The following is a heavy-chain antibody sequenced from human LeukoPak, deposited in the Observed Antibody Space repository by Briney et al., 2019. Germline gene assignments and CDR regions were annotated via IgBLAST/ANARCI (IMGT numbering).Heavy chain of an antibody. CDR1: GGSFSGYY. V-gene: IGHV4-34*01. CDR2: INHSGST. CDR3: ERGRYDFWSGYFTYYYFDY. D-gene: IGHD3-3*01. Sequence: TSETLSLTCAVYGGSFSGYYWSWIRQPPGKVLEWMGEINHSGSTYYNPLLNSRTTIAVTTSKNQFLLKRSSVTAADTAVYYCERGRYDFWSGYFTYYYFDYWGQGTLVTVSS. J-gene: IGHJ4*02.